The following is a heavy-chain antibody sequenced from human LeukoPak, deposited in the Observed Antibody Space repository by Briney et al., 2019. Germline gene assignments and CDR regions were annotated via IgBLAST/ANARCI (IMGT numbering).Heavy chain of an antibody. CDR3: AKAQLAPARYGMDV. Sequence: GGSLRLSCASSGFTFSSYAMSWVRQGPGKGLEWVSAISGSGGSTYYADSVKGRFTISRDNSKNTLYLQMNSLRAEDTAVYYCAKAQLAPARYGMDVWGQGTTVTVSS. D-gene: IGHD6-6*01. V-gene: IGHV3-23*01. CDR1: GFTFSSYA. J-gene: IGHJ6*02. CDR2: ISGSGGST.